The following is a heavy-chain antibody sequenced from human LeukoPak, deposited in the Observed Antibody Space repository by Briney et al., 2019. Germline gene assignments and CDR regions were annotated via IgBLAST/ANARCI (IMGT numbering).Heavy chain of an antibody. D-gene: IGHD6-19*01. CDR1: GFTFRCFW. Sequence: GGSLRLSCAASGFTFRCFWMSWVRQAPERGLEWVANIKQDGSEAYYVDSVKGRFTISRDNAKNSLHLQMNSLRADDTAVYYCAKMAGGSSGWYEYYFDYWGQGALVAVSS. CDR3: AKMAGGSSGWYEYYFDY. V-gene: IGHV3-7*01. CDR2: IKQDGSEA. J-gene: IGHJ4*02.